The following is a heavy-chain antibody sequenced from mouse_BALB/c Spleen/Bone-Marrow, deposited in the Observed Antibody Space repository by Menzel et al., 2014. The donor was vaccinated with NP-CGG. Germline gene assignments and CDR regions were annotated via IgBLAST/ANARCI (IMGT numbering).Heavy chain of an antibody. Sequence: QVQLQQSGAELVKPGASVKLSCRVSGYTFTNYFVYWVKQRPGQGLEWIGEINPSNDTPNFNEKFKSKATLTVDKSSSTAYMQLSSLTSEDSAVYYCATLGDWGQGTLVTVSA. V-gene: IGHV1S81*02. CDR2: INPSNDTP. CDR1: GYTFTNYF. CDR3: ATLGD. D-gene: IGHD4-1*01. J-gene: IGHJ3*01.